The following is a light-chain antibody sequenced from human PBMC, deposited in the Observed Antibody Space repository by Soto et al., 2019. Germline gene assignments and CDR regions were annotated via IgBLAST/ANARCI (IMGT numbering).Light chain of an antibody. Sequence: EIVMTQSPATLSVSPRERATLSCRASQSVSSNLAWYQQKPGQAPRLLIYGASTRATGIPARFSGSGSGTEFTLTCSSLQSEDFAVYYCQQYNNWPPGTFGQGTKVEIK. CDR2: GAS. CDR1: QSVSSN. J-gene: IGKJ1*01. V-gene: IGKV3-15*01. CDR3: QQYNNWPPGT.